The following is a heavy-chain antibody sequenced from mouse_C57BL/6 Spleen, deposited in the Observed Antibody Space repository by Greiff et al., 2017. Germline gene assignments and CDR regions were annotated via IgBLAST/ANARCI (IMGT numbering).Heavy chain of an antibody. V-gene: IGHV7-3*01. J-gene: IGHJ4*01. CDR3: ARSYYDYGYYAMDY. D-gene: IGHD2-4*01. CDR1: GFTFTDYY. CDR2: IRNKANGYTT. Sequence: DVQLVESGGGLVQPGGSLSLSCAASGFTFTDYYMSWVRQPPGKALEWLGFIRNKANGYTTEYSASVKGRFTISRDNSQSILYLQMNALRAEDSATYYCARSYYDYGYYAMDYWGQGTSVTVSS.